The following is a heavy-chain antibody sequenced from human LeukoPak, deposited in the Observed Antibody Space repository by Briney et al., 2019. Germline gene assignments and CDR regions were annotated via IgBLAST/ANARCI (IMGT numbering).Heavy chain of an antibody. CDR1: GFTFSDYY. J-gene: IGHJ6*02. V-gene: IGHV3-11*01. CDR3: ARVLKPSSSWYNYYYGMDV. Sequence: GGSLRLSCADSGFTFSDYYMSWIRQAPGKGLEWVSYISSSGSTIYYADSVKGRFTISRDNAKNSLYLQMNSLRAEDTAVYYCARVLKPSSSWYNYYYGMDVWGQGTTVTVSS. CDR2: ISSSGSTI. D-gene: IGHD6-13*01.